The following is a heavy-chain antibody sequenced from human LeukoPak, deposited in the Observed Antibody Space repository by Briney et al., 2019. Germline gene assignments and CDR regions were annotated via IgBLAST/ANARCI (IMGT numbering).Heavy chain of an antibody. D-gene: IGHD6-19*01. V-gene: IGHV4-34*11. CDR3: ARYDSGWFYFDF. J-gene: IGHJ4*02. Sequence: SETLSLTCAVYGGSFSGYYWSWIRQPPGKGLEWIGYVYYSGSTNYNPSLKSRVTISVDTSINQFSLNLSSVTAADTAVYYCARYDSGWFYFDFWGQGTLVTVSS. CDR1: GGSFSGYY. CDR2: VYYSGST.